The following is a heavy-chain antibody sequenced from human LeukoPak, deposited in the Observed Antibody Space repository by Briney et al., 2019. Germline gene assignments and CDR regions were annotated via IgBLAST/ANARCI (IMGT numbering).Heavy chain of an antibody. CDR2: IYYSGST. CDR1: GGSISSSSYY. V-gene: IGHV4-61*05. J-gene: IGHJ4*02. CDR3: ARDNYDILTGYLAPFDY. D-gene: IGHD3-9*01. Sequence: PSETLSLTCTVSGGSISSSSYYWGWIRQPPGKGLEWIGYIYYSGSTNYNPSLKSRVTISVDTSKNQFSLKLSSVTAADTAVYYCARDNYDILTGYLAPFDYWGQGTLVTVSS.